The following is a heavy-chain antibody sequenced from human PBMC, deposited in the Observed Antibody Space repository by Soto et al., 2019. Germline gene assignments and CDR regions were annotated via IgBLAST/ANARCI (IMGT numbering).Heavy chain of an antibody. CDR1: GFTFSSYA. CDR2: ISYDGSNK. Sequence: QVQLVESGGGVVQPGRSLRLSCAASGFTFSSYAMHWVRRAPGKGLEWVAVISYDGSNKYYADSVKGRFTISRDNSKNTLYLQMNSLRAEDTAVYYCARDGRSSSWYSWFDPWVQGTLVTVSS. V-gene: IGHV3-30-3*01. J-gene: IGHJ5*02. D-gene: IGHD6-13*01. CDR3: ARDGRSSSWYSWFDP.